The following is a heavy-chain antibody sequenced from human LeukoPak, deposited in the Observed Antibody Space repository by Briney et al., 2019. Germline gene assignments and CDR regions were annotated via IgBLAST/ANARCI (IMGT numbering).Heavy chain of an antibody. D-gene: IGHD6-13*01. CDR1: GGSISDFY. V-gene: IGHV4-59*01. J-gene: IGHJ2*01. CDR3: ARGGGGWSGRSWSNYWFFDL. Sequence: SETLSLTCTVSGGSISDFYWSWIRQPPEKGLEWIGYIYHSGSTNHNPSLKSRVALSVDTSKNQFSLKLNSVTAADTAVYYCARGGGGWSGRSWSNYWFFDLWGRGTLVTVSS. CDR2: IYHSGST.